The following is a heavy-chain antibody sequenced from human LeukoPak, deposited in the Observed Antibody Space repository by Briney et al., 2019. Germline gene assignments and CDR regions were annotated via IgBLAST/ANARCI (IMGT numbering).Heavy chain of an antibody. Sequence: GESLKISCKTSGYTFSGYWIHWARQMPGRELELMGIICPGDADTRYRPSFQGQVTISADKSISTAYPQWSSLKASDAGMYYCARRGYQMLHLDSWGQGTLVTVSS. CDR1: GYTFSGYW. CDR3: ARRGYQMLHLDS. D-gene: IGHD2-2*01. CDR2: ICPGDADT. J-gene: IGHJ4*02. V-gene: IGHV5-51*01.